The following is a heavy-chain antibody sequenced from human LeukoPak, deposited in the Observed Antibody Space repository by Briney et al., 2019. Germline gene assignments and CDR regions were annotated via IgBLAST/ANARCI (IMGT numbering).Heavy chain of an antibody. CDR1: GFTVSSNY. J-gene: IGHJ4*02. Sequence: GGSLRLSCAASGFTVSSNYMSWVRQAPGKGLEWVSSFGTRSTSIYHAGSVKGRFAISRDNAKNSLYLQMNSLRAEDTALYYCAREVSEGFDFWGQGTLVTVSS. V-gene: IGHV3-21*01. CDR2: FGTRSTSI. CDR3: AREVSEGFDF. D-gene: IGHD3-22*01.